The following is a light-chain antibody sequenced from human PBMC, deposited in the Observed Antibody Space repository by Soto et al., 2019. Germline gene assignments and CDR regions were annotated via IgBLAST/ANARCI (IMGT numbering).Light chain of an antibody. Sequence: EIVLTQSPATLSLSPGETATLSCRASQSVSGYIGWYQQKPGQAPRLLIYAASNRATGIPDRFSGSGSGTDFTLTISRLEPEDFAVYYCQQYGSSGTFGQGTKVDIK. J-gene: IGKJ1*01. CDR1: QSVSGY. V-gene: IGKV3-20*01. CDR3: QQYGSSGT. CDR2: AAS.